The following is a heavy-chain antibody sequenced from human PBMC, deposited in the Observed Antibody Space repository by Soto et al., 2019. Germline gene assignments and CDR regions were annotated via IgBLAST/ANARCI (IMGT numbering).Heavy chain of an antibody. Sequence: PGGSLRLSCAASGFTFSSYSMNWVRQAPGKGLEWVSSISSSSSYIYYADSVKGRFTISRDNAKNSLYLQMNSLRAEDTAVYYCARERSDSSSWPPRGWFDPWGQGTLVTVSS. CDR2: ISSSSSYI. CDR1: GFTFSSYS. J-gene: IGHJ5*02. D-gene: IGHD6-13*01. V-gene: IGHV3-21*01. CDR3: ARERSDSSSWPPRGWFDP.